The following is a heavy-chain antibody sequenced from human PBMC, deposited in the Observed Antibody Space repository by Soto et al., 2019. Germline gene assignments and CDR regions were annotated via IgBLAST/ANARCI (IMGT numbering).Heavy chain of an antibody. CDR2: ISSNGGST. CDR1: GFTFSSYA. Sequence: PWGSLRLSCSASGFTFSSYAMHWFRQAPGKGLEYVSAISSNGGSTYYADSVKCRFTISRDNSKSTLYLHMSSLRAEDTAVYYCEKANYYYYDGKGVWGQGPTVTVSS. CDR3: EKANYYYYDGKGV. J-gene: IGHJ6*02. V-gene: IGHV3-64D*06.